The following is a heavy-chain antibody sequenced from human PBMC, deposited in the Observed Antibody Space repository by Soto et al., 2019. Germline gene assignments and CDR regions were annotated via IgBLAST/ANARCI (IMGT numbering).Heavy chain of an antibody. Sequence: ASVKVSCKASGYAFTGYYMQWVRQAPGQGLEWMGWINAYNGNTNYAQKLQGRVTMTTDTSTSTAYMELRSLRSDDTAVYYCARARPGIAAAGILRYWGQGTLVTVSS. CDR3: ARARPGIAAAGILRY. V-gene: IGHV1-18*04. CDR1: GYAFTGYY. CDR2: INAYNGNT. D-gene: IGHD6-13*01. J-gene: IGHJ4*02.